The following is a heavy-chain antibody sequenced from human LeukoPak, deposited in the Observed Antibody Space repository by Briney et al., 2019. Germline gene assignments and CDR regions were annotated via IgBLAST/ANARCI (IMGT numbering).Heavy chain of an antibody. J-gene: IGHJ4*02. Sequence: SETLSLTCTVSGYSITSDYFWGWLRQTPGKGLEWFGSIFHSGRLYYSPSLRSRVTISVDTSKNQFSLKLSSVTAADTAVYYCASVAPYYYDSSGYFDYWGQGTLVTVSS. CDR1: GYSITSDYF. CDR2: IFHSGRL. D-gene: IGHD3-22*01. CDR3: ASVAPYYYDSSGYFDY. V-gene: IGHV4-38-2*02.